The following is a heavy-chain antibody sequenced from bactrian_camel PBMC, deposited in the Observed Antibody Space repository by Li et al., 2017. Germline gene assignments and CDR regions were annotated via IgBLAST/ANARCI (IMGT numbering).Heavy chain of an antibody. CDR1: ELTFSGYC. J-gene: IGHJ4*01. CDR2: VYRPCGST. V-gene: IGHV3S40*01. D-gene: IGHD7*01. CDR3: AASWWNSPSTVSQFNY. Sequence: VQLVESGGGPMQAGGSLRLSCSHSELTFSGYCMGWVRQAPGKDREGVACVYRPCGSTDYRASVKGRFTISQDDTKNNVYLEMNSLNPEDTAVYYCAASWWNSPSTVSQFNYRGQGTQVTVS.